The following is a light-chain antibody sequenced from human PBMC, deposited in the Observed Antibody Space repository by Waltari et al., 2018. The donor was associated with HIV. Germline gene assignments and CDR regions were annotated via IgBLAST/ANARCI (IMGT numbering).Light chain of an antibody. J-gene: IGLJ2*01. CDR1: RSNIGTNN. Sequence: QSVLTQPPSTSGTPGQVVTISCSGSRSNIGTNNVNWYQQLPGTAPNLLNCTKHQRPSGVPDRFCGSKSGTSASLAISGLRSEDEGDYYCAAWDDILNGVVFGGGTKLTV. V-gene: IGLV1-44*01. CDR2: TKH. CDR3: AAWDDILNGVV.